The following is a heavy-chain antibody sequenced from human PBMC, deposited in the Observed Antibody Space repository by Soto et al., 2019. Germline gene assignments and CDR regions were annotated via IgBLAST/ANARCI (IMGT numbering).Heavy chain of an antibody. CDR2: IFHSGNT. V-gene: IGHV4-4*02. Sequence: QVQLLESGPGLVYPSGTLSLTCAVSGGSISSSNWWSWVRQPPGKGLEWIGAIFHSGNTNYNPSLKSRLTISVDKSKNHFSLMLSSVTAADTAVYYCAREGQRGWFDTWGQGTLVTVSS. D-gene: IGHD6-25*01. CDR3: AREGQRGWFDT. J-gene: IGHJ5*02. CDR1: GGSISSSNW.